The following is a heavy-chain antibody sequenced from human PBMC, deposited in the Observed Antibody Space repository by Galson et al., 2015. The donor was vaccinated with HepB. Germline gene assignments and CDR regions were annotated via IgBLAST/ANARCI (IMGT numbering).Heavy chain of an antibody. CDR2: ISSEGGSA. J-gene: IGHJ4*02. Sequence: SLRLACAASGFTFSSYAMHWVRQAPGEGLGYVSSISSEGGSAYYAESVRGRFTISRANSRNTLYLQMSSLRAEDTAVYYCVKDQWTHYSGPGALVTVS. D-gene: IGHD2-8*01. CDR3: VKDQWTHY. V-gene: IGHV3-64D*06. CDR1: GFTFSSYA.